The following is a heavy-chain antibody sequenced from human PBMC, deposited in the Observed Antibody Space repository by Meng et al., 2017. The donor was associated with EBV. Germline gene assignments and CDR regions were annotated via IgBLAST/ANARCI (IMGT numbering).Heavy chain of an antibody. CDR1: GGTFRSDA. Sequence: VQWQKSGAEVKKPGSSVKVSCRTSGGTFRSDAVSWVRQAPGQGLEWMGGLIPMSGAPHYAQKFQDRVTIIADESTSTHSMELNNLRFEDTAMYYCASESGRGFTPDYWGQGTLVTVSS. CDR3: ASESGRGFTPDY. J-gene: IGHJ4*02. D-gene: IGHD3-10*01. V-gene: IGHV1-69*01. CDR2: LIPMSGAP.